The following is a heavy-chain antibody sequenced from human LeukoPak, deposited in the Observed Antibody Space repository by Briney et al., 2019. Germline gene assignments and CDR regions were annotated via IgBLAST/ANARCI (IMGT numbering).Heavy chain of an antibody. Sequence: GGSLRLSCAASGFTFDDYGTSWVRQAPGKGLEWVSGINWNGGSTGYADSVKGRFTISRDNAKNSLYLQMNSLRAEDTALYYCARDANIVVVVAADDAFDIWGQGTMATVSS. CDR1: GFTFDDYG. V-gene: IGHV3-20*04. J-gene: IGHJ3*02. CDR3: ARDANIVVVVAADDAFDI. D-gene: IGHD2-15*01. CDR2: INWNGGST.